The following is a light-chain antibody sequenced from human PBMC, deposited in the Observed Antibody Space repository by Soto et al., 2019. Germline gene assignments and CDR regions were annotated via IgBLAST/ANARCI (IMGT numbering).Light chain of an antibody. CDR2: DVT. CDR1: SSDVGGHNY. V-gene: IGLV2-14*03. J-gene: IGLJ2*01. Sequence: QSALTQPASVSGSPGQSIIISCSGTSSDVGGHNYVSWYQQHPDKAPKLMIYDVTYRPSGVSDRFSGSKSGNTASLTISGLQADDEADYFCSSYTSSNTILFGGGTKVTVL. CDR3: SSYTSSNTIL.